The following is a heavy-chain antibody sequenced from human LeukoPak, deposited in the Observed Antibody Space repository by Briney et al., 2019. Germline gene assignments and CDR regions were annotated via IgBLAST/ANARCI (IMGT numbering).Heavy chain of an antibody. D-gene: IGHD3-10*01. V-gene: IGHV1-2*02. CDR1: GYTFISNY. J-gene: IGHJ5*02. CDR3: ARGANYYGSGSPKNWFDH. Sequence: ASVTVSFTSSGYTFISNYMHWVRQAPGRGLEWMGWINPNSGATNSAQNFQGRVTMTRDTSISTIYMELSRLTSDDTAVYYCARGANYYGSGSPKNWFDHWGQGTLVTVSS. CDR2: INPNSGAT.